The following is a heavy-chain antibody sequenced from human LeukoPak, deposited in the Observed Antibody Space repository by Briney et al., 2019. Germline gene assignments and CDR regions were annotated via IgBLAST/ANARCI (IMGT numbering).Heavy chain of an antibody. Sequence: GGSLRLSCAASGFTFSGYAMHWVRQAPGKGLEWVAVISYDGSNKYYADSVKGRFTISRDNSKNTLYLQMNSLRAEDTAVYYCARGGPGSTYYYYGMDVWGQGTTVTVSS. V-gene: IGHV3-30*04. D-gene: IGHD5-12*01. CDR1: GFTFSGYA. J-gene: IGHJ6*02. CDR2: ISYDGSNK. CDR3: ARGGPGSTYYYYGMDV.